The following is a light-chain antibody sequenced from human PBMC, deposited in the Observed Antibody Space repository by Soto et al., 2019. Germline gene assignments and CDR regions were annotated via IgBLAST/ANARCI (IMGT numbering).Light chain of an antibody. CDR2: DAS. J-gene: IGKJ5*01. V-gene: IGKV1-33*01. CDR1: QDITSS. CDR3: QQFDSLPIT. Sequence: DIQMTQSPSSLSASVGDRVTITCQASQDITSSLNWYQQKPGKAPKLVIYDASYLEPGVPSRFSGSGSGTHFTFTINSLQAEDIGTYYCQQFDSLPITFGQGTRLEIK.